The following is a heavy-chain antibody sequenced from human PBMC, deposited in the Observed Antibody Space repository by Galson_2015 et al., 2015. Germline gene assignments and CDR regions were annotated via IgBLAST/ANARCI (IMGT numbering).Heavy chain of an antibody. V-gene: IGHV1-69*04. J-gene: IGHJ4*02. D-gene: IGHD6-6*01. CDR1: GGTFSSYA. Sequence: SVKVSCKASGGTFSSYAISWVRQAPGQGLEWMGRIIPILGIANYAQKFQGRVTITADKSTSTAYMELSSLRSEDTAVYYCARAIEYSSSSSGYYFDYWGQGTLVTVSS. CDR2: IIPILGIA. CDR3: ARAIEYSSSSSGYYFDY.